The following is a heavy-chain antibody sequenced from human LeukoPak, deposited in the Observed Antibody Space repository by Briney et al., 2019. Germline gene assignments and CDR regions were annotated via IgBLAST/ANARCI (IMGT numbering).Heavy chain of an antibody. J-gene: IGHJ4*02. CDR2: DRNKANNYTP. V-gene: IGHV3-72*01. CDR1: GFIFSDHY. D-gene: IGHD3-22*01. CDR3: ARRGRDSNGYAHGYDY. Sequence: GGSLGLSCAASGFIFSDHYIDWVRQAPGKGLEWVGRDRNKANNYTPEYAASVKGRFTISRDDSKNSLYLQMNSLKTEDTAVYYCARRGRDSNGYAHGYDYWGQGTLVTVSS.